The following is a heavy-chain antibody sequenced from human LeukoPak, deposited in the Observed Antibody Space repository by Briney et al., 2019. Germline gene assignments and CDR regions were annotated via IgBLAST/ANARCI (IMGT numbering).Heavy chain of an antibody. CDR1: GGTFSSYA. V-gene: IGHV1-69*05. Sequence: ASVKVSCKASGGTFSSYAISWVRQAPGQGLEWMGRIIPIFGTANYAQKSQGRVTITTDESTSAAYMELSSLRSEDTAVYYCARESLGPLYYYMDVWGKGTTVTVSS. CDR3: ARESLGPLYYYMDV. CDR2: IIPIFGTA. J-gene: IGHJ6*03.